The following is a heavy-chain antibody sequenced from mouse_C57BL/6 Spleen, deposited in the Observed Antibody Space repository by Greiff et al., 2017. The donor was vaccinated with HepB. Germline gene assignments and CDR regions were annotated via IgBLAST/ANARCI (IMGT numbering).Heavy chain of an antibody. J-gene: IGHJ4*01. Sequence: QVQLKQPGAELVKPGASVKLSCKASGYTFTSYWMQWVKQRPGQGLEWIGEIDPSDSYTNYNQKFKGKATLTVDTSSSTAYMQLSSLTSEDSAVYYCARNGYYYGSSYAMDYWGQGTSVTVSS. D-gene: IGHD1-1*01. CDR3: ARNGYYYGSSYAMDY. CDR1: GYTFTSYW. CDR2: IDPSDSYT. V-gene: IGHV1-50*01.